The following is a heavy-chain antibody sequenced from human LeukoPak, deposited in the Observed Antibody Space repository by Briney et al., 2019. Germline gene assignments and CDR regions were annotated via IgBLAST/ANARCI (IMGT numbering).Heavy chain of an antibody. CDR1: GFTFSSYG. CDR3: ARDSRGKNGDLDAFDI. D-gene: IGHD4-17*01. Sequence: GGSLRLSCAASGFTFSSYGMSWVRQAPGKGLEWVSAISGSGGSTYYADSVKGRFTISRDNSKNTLYLQMNSLRAEDTAVYYCARDSRGKNGDLDAFDIWGQGTMVTVSS. J-gene: IGHJ3*02. V-gene: IGHV3-23*01. CDR2: ISGSGGST.